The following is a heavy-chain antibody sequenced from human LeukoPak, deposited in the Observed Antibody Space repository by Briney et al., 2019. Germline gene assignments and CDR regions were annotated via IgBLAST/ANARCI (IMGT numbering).Heavy chain of an antibody. CDR2: INPNSGGT. CDR3: AREGSSWYVHNWFDP. Sequence: GASEKVSCKASGYTFTGYYMHWVRQAPGQGLEWMGWINPNSGGTNYAQKFQGRVTMTRDTSISTAYMELSRLRSDDTAVYYCAREGSSWYVHNWFDPWGQGTLVTVSS. D-gene: IGHD6-13*01. CDR1: GYTFTGYY. J-gene: IGHJ5*02. V-gene: IGHV1-2*02.